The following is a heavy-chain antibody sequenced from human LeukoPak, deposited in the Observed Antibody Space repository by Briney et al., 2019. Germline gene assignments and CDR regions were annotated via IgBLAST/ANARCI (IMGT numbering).Heavy chain of an antibody. CDR2: IYYSGST. CDR3: ARGDGGNPDAFDI. J-gene: IGHJ3*02. V-gene: IGHV4-30-4*01. D-gene: IGHD4-23*01. CDR1: GGSISSGDYY. Sequence: PSETLSLTCTVSGGSISSGDYYWSWIRQPPGKGLEWIGYIYYSGSTYYNPSLKSRVTISVDTSKNQFSLKLSSVTAADTAVYYCARGDGGNPDAFDIWGQGTMVTVSS.